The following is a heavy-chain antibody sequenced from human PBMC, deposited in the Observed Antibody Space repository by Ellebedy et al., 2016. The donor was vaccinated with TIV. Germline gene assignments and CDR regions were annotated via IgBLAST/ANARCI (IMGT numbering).Heavy chain of an antibody. CDR1: GFTFSSYG. D-gene: IGHD3-22*01. CDR3: AREFYYYDSSGGDAFDI. CDR2: IWYDGSNK. V-gene: IGHV3-33*01. J-gene: IGHJ3*02. Sequence: GESLKISCAASGFTFSSYGMHWVRQAPGKGLEWVAVIWYDGSNKYYADSVKGRFTISRDNSKNTLYLQMNSLRAEDTAVYYCAREFYYYDSSGGDAFDIWGQGTMVTVSS.